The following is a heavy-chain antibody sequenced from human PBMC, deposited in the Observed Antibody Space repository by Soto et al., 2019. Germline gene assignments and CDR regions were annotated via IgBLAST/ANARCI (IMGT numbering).Heavy chain of an antibody. CDR3: ARVRAVDTAMVHDY. Sequence: QVQLQESGPGLVKPSQTLSLTCTVSGGSISGGGYYWSWIRQHPGKGLEWIGYIYYSGSTYYNPSLKSRVTISVDTSKNQFSLKLSSVTAADTAVYYCARVRAVDTAMVHDYWGQGTLVTVSS. D-gene: IGHD5-18*01. V-gene: IGHV4-31*03. CDR2: IYYSGST. CDR1: GGSISGGGYY. J-gene: IGHJ4*02.